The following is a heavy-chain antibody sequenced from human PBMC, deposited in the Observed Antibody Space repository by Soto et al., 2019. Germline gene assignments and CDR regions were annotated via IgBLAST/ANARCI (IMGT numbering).Heavy chain of an antibody. CDR3: ARISRYCSGGSCRRYPFDP. J-gene: IGHJ5*02. CDR2: MNPNSGNT. Sequence: GASVKVSCKASGYTFTSYDINWVRQATGQGLEWMGWMNPNSGNTGYAQKFQGRVTMTRNTSISTAYMELSSLRSEDTAVYYCARISRYCSGGSCRRYPFDPWGQGTLVTVSS. D-gene: IGHD2-15*01. V-gene: IGHV1-8*01. CDR1: GYTFTSYD.